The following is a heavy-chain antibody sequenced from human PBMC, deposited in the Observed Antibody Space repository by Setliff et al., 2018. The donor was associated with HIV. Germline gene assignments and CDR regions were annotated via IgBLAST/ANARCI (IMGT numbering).Heavy chain of an antibody. CDR3: ARDGASGSGYYWADY. CDR2: IIPSGVST. J-gene: IGHJ4*02. D-gene: IGHD3-3*01. Sequence: ASVKVSCKASGYTFTKSIIHWVRQAPGQGLEWMGAIIPSGVSTGYAEKFQARVTLTRDTSTSTVYMELSGLREEDTAVYYCARDGASGSGYYWADYWGQGTLVTVSS. V-gene: IGHV1-46*01. CDR1: GYTFTKSI.